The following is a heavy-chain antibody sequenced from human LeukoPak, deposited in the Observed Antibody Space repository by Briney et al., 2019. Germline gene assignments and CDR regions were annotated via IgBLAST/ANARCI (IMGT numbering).Heavy chain of an antibody. CDR1: GFTFGDYA. CDR2: IKQDGSEK. D-gene: IGHD6-6*01. Sequence: GGSLRLSCTASGFTFGDYAMSWVRQAPGKGLEWVANIKQDGSEKYYVDSVKGRFTISRDNAKNSLYLQMNSLRAEDAAVYYCARGDFLRPLSSTEAPHAFDIWGQGTMVTVSS. CDR3: ARGDFLRPLSSTEAPHAFDI. J-gene: IGHJ3*02. V-gene: IGHV3-7*01.